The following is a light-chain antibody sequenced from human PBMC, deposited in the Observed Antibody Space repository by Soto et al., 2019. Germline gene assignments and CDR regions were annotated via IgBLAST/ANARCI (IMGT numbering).Light chain of an antibody. CDR2: DVT. CDR3: SSYTSSSTLEV. V-gene: IGLV2-14*01. Sequence: QSALTQPASVSGSPGQSITISCTGTSSDVGGYNYVSWYQQHPGKAPKLVIFDVTYRPSGVSNRFSGSKSGNTASLTISGLQPEDEANYYCSSYTSSSTLEVFGGGTKVTVL. CDR1: SSDVGGYNY. J-gene: IGLJ2*01.